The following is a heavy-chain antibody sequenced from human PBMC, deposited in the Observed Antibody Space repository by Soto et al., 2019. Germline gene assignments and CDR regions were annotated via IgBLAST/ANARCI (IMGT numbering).Heavy chain of an antibody. V-gene: IGHV1-46*01. CDR3: ATGGYCSSTSCYWAEEMEYYYYGMDV. D-gene: IGHD2-2*01. CDR1: GYTFTSYY. CDR2: INPSGGST. J-gene: IGHJ6*02. Sequence: ASVKVSCKASGYTFTSYYMHWVRQAPGQGLEWMGIINPSGGSTSYAQKFQGRVTMTRDTSTSTVYMELSSLRSEDTAVYYCATGGYCSSTSCYWAEEMEYYYYGMDVWGQGTTVTVSS.